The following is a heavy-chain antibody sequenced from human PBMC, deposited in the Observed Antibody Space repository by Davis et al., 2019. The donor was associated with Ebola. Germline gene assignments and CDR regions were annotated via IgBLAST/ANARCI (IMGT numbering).Heavy chain of an antibody. CDR2: INHSGST. CDR3: ARGRITYDYVWGSYRYRGSSTTNAFDI. D-gene: IGHD3-16*02. CDR1: GGSISSHY. J-gene: IGHJ3*02. Sequence: PGGSLRLSCTVSGGSISSHYWSWIRQPPGKGLEWIGEINHSGSTNYNPSLKSRVTISVDTSKNQFSLKLSSVTAADTAVYYCARGRITYDYVWGSYRYRGSSTTNAFDIWGQGTMVTVSS. V-gene: IGHV4-34*01.